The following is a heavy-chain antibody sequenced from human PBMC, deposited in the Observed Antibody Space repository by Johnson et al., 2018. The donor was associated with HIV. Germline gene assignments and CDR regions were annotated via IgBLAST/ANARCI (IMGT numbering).Heavy chain of an antibody. CDR1: GFTFSSYA. Sequence: VQLVESGGGVVQPGRSLRLSRAASGFTFSSYAKHWVRQAPGKGLEWVAVISYDGSNKYYADSVKGRFTISRDNSKNTLYLQMNSLRAEDTAVYYCANRGHLAWPETYAFDIWGQGTMVTVSS. J-gene: IGHJ3*02. CDR3: ANRGHLAWPETYAFDI. D-gene: IGHD1-14*01. CDR2: ISYDGSNK. V-gene: IGHV3-30*04.